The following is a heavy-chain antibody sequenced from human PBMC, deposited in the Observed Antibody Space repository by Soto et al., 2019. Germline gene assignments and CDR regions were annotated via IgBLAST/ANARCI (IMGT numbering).Heavy chain of an antibody. V-gene: IGHV3-11*01. CDR1: GFTFSDYY. CDR3: ARVRGYYDSSGFDY. D-gene: IGHD3-22*01. J-gene: IGHJ4*02. CDR2: ISGGGGSTI. Sequence: QVQLVESGGGLVKPGGSLRLSCAASGFTFSDYYMSWIRQAPGKGLEWVSYISGGGGSTIQYADSVKGRFTISRDNAKNSLYLQMSSLRVADTSVYYCARVRGYYDSSGFDYWGQGTPVTVSS.